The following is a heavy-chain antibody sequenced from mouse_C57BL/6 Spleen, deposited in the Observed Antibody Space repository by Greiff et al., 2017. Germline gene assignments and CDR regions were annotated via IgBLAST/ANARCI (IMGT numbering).Heavy chain of an antibody. V-gene: IGHV1-69*01. D-gene: IGHD2-3*01. CDR2: IDPSDSYT. CDR1: GYTFTSYW. J-gene: IGHJ4*01. Sequence: VQLQQPGAELVMPGASVKLSCKASGYTFTSYWMHWVKQRPGQGLEWIGEIDPSDSYTNYNQKFKGKSTLTVDKSSSTAYMQLSSLTSEDSAVYYCARGDGYYVAMDYWGQGTSVTVSS. CDR3: ARGDGYYVAMDY.